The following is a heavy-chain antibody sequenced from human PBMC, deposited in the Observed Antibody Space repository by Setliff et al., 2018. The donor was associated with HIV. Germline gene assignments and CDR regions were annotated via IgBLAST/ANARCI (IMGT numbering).Heavy chain of an antibody. CDR3: ASARIPTGGTSTSFDY. V-gene: IGHV3-30*04. J-gene: IGHJ4*02. D-gene: IGHD1-1*01. CDR1: GFTFSTFA. CDR2: ISYDGKTT. Sequence: LRLSCVASGFTFSTFAMYWVREAPAKGLEWVSAISYDGKTTHYADSVMGRFTVSRDNSKNTLYLQLNGLRPDDTGVYYCASARIPTGGTSTSFDYWGQGALVTVSS.